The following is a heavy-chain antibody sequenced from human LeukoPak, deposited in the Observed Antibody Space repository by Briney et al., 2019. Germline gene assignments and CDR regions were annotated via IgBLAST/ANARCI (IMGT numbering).Heavy chain of an antibody. CDR1: GFTFDDYA. V-gene: IGHV3-9*01. CDR2: ISWNSGSI. J-gene: IGHJ4*02. CDR3: AKAEGDY. Sequence: PGGSLRLSCAASGFTFDDYAMHWVRQAPGKGLEWVSGISWNSGSIGYADSVKGRFTISRDNAKNSLYLQMNSLRAEDTALYYCAKAEGDYWGQGTLVTVSS.